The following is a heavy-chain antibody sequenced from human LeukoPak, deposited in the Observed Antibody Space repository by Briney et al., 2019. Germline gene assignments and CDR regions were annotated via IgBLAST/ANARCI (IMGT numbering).Heavy chain of an antibody. CDR3: ATEAIVVVTARDYWYFDL. V-gene: IGHV1-69*04. J-gene: IGHJ2*01. CDR2: IIPILGIP. D-gene: IGHD2-21*02. Sequence: GASVKVSCKASGYTFSSSGISWVRQAPGQGLEWMGRIIPILGIPNYAQKFQGRVTITADKSTTTAYMELSSLRSEDTAVYYCATEAIVVVTARDYWYFDLWGRGTLVTVSS. CDR1: GYTFSSSG.